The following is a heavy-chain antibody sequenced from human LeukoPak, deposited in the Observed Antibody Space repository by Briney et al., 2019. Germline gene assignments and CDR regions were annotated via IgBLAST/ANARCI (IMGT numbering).Heavy chain of an antibody. J-gene: IGHJ3*02. V-gene: IGHV1-24*01. D-gene: IGHD3-10*01. Sequence: ASVKVSCKVSGYTVTELSMHWVRQSPGKGLEWMGGFHPEDGETIYAQKFQGRVTMTEDTSTDTAYMELSRLRSDDTAVYYCARDYFSGDYAFDIWGQGTMVTVSS. CDR1: GYTVTELS. CDR3: ARDYFSGDYAFDI. CDR2: FHPEDGET.